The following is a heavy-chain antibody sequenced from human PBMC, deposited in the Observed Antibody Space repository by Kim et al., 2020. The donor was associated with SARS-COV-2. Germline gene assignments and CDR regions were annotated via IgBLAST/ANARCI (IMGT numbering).Heavy chain of an antibody. CDR3: ARGRYYYDNSGLESYYFDY. D-gene: IGHD3-22*01. CDR1: GYTFTTYA. Sequence: ASVKVSCEVSGYTFTTYAIHWVRQAPGQSLEWLGWMTGGHGDTKSSEKFRGRVTFSRDTSASTAHMELSSLRSEDTAVYFCARGRYYYDNSGLESYYFDYWGQGTLVIVSS. J-gene: IGHJ4*02. CDR2: MTGGHGDT. V-gene: IGHV1-3*01.